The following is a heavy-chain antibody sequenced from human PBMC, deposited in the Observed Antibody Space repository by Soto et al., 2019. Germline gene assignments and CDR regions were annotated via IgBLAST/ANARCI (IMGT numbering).Heavy chain of an antibody. CDR3: TTGSSSGILGGFDY. Sequence: GGSLRLSCAASGFTFSNAWMSWVRQAPGKGLEWVGRIKSKTDGGTTDYAAPVKGRFTISRDDSKNTLYLQMNSLKTEDTAVYYCTTGSSSGILGGFDYWGQGTLVTVSS. V-gene: IGHV3-15*01. CDR2: IKSKTDGGTT. J-gene: IGHJ4*02. D-gene: IGHD3-22*01. CDR1: GFTFSNAW.